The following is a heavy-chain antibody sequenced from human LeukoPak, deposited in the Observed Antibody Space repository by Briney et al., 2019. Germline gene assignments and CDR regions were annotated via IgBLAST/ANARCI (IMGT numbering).Heavy chain of an antibody. CDR3: VRDCSSVSCPPTDFYGLDV. CDR2: INQNGGTR. J-gene: IGHJ6*02. D-gene: IGHD1-1*01. V-gene: IGHV3-7*03. Sequence: GGSLRLSCAASGFTFSSYWMSWVRQAPGKGLEWVAFINQNGGTRYYVDSVKGRFTISRENAKNSLFLQMNSLRAEDTAMYYCVRDCSSVSCPPTDFYGLDVWGQGTTVTVSS. CDR1: GFTFSSYW.